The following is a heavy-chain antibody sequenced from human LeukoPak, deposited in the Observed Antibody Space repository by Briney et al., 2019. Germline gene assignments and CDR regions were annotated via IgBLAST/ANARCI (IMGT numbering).Heavy chain of an antibody. CDR1: GFTFSSYS. CDR3: ANFIVDLDY. V-gene: IGHV3-30*02. J-gene: IGHJ4*02. CDR2: IRYDGSNK. Sequence: PGGSLRLSCAASGFTFSSYSMNWVRQAPGKGLEWVAFIRYDGSNKYYAGSVKGRFTISRDNSKNTPYLQMNSLRAEDTAVYYCANFIVDLDYWGQGTLVTVSS. D-gene: IGHD3-22*01.